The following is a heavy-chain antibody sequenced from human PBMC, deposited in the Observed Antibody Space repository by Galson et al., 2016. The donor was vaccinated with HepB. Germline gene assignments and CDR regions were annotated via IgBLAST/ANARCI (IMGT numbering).Heavy chain of an antibody. CDR3: AKFSTSSGWFDT. D-gene: IGHD6-6*01. CDR2: VTGSGGST. V-gene: IGHV3-23*01. J-gene: IGHJ5*02. CDR1: GVTFSTHA. Sequence: SLRLSCAASGVTFSTHAMTRVRQAPGKGLEWVSAVTGSGGSTYYAGSVKGRFTNSRDNTRSTLYLQMNGLRAEDTAVYYCAKFSTSSGWFDTWGQGTLVTVSS.